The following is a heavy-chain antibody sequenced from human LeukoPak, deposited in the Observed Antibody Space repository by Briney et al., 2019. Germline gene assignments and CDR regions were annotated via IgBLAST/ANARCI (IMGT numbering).Heavy chain of an antibody. Sequence: PGGSLRLSCAASGFTFSSYAMHWVRQAPGKGLEWVAVIPYDGSNKYYADSVKGRFTISRDNSKNTLYLQMNSLRAEDTAVYYCARDLYYYDSSGYGMDVWGQGTTVTVSS. CDR1: GFTFSSYA. J-gene: IGHJ6*02. CDR2: IPYDGSNK. CDR3: ARDLYYYDSSGYGMDV. D-gene: IGHD3-22*01. V-gene: IGHV3-30-3*01.